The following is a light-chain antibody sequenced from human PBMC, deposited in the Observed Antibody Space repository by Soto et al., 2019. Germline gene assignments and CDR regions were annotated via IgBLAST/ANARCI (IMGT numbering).Light chain of an antibody. J-gene: IGLJ1*01. Sequence: QSVLTQPASVSGSPGQSVTTSCAGTSSDVGGYNFVSWYQQHPGKAPQLMIYDVSSRPSGVSNRFSGSKSGNTASLTISGLQAEDEADYYCSSYTSSYTYVFGTGTKVTVL. CDR1: SSDVGGYNF. CDR3: SSYTSSYTYV. V-gene: IGLV2-14*03. CDR2: DVS.